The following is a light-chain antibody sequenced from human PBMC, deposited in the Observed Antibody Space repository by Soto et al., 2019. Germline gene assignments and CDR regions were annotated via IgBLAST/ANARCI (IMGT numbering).Light chain of an antibody. CDR1: QSVSNNY. CDR2: GAS. Sequence: EIVLTQSPGTLSLSPGERATLSCRASQSVSNNYLAWYQQKPGQAPRLLIYGASTRATGIPARFSGSGSGTEFTLTISSLQPEDFAVYYCQQRSNWPITFGQGTRLEIK. V-gene: IGKV3D-20*02. J-gene: IGKJ5*01. CDR3: QQRSNWPIT.